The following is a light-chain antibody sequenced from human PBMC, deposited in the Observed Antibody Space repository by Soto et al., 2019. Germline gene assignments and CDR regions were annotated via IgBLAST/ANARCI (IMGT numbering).Light chain of an antibody. J-gene: IGKJ1*01. CDR1: QSLRSTS. V-gene: IGKV3-20*01. CDR3: QQYDSSPRT. Sequence: EIVLTQSPATLSLPPGERATLSCRASQSLRSTSLAWYQQKPGQAPRLLISGASTRAADIPDRFSGSGSGTDFTLTIGRLEPEDPAVYYCQQYDSSPRTFGQGTKVDI. CDR2: GAS.